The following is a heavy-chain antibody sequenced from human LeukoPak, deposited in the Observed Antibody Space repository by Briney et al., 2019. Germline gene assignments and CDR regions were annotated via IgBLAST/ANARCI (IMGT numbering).Heavy chain of an antibody. CDR1: GYTSTGYY. D-gene: IGHD2-21*02. Sequence: ASVKVSCKASGYTSTGYYMHWVRQAPGQGLEWMGWINPNSGGTNYAQKFQGRVTMTRDTSISTAYMELSRLRSDDTAVYYCAREKQSQAVTVFDYRGQGTLVTVSS. J-gene: IGHJ4*02. V-gene: IGHV1-2*02. CDR2: INPNSGGT. CDR3: AREKQSQAVTVFDY.